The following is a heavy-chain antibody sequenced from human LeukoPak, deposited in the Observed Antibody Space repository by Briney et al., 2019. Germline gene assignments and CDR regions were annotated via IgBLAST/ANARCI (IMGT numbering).Heavy chain of an antibody. Sequence: GGSLRLSCAASGFTFSSHWMTWVRQAPGKGLEWVANIKEDGTRKNYMDSVKGRFTISRDNAKNSLYLQMNSLRAEDTAVYYCARDPPSFQHWGQGTLVTVSS. CDR1: GFTFSSHW. J-gene: IGHJ1*01. V-gene: IGHV3-7*01. CDR2: IKEDGTRK. CDR3: ARDPPSFQH.